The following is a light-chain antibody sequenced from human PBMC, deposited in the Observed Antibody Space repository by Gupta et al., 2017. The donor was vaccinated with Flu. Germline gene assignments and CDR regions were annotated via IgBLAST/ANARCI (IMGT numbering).Light chain of an antibody. CDR2: EVS. J-gene: IGLJ1*01. V-gene: IGLV2-23*02. CDR3: CSYAGSSTFPYV. CDR1: SDVGSYNL. Sequence: SDVGSYNLVSWYQQHPGKAPKLMIYEVSKRPSGVSNRFSGSKSGNTASLTISGLQAEDEADYYCCSYAGSSTFPYVFGTGTKVTVL.